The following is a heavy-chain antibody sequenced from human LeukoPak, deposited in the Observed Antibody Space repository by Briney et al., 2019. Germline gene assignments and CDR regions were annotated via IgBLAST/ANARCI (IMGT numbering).Heavy chain of an antibody. CDR2: IIPIFGTA. V-gene: IGHV1-69*13. J-gene: IGHJ4*02. CDR3: ARGQFENYYDSSGYYHPPIYFDY. Sequence: GASVKVSCKASGGTFSSYAISWVRQAPGQGLEWMGGIIPIFGTANFAQKFQGRVTITADESTSTAYMELSSLRSEDTAVYYCARGQFENYYDSSGYYHPPIYFDYWGQGTLVTVSS. CDR1: GGTFSSYA. D-gene: IGHD3-22*01.